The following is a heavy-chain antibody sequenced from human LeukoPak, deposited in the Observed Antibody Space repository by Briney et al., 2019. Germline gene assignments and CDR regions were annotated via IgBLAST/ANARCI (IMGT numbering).Heavy chain of an antibody. J-gene: IGHJ3*02. CDR1: GFTFSSYA. D-gene: IGHD3-22*01. CDR2: ISSNGSST. Sequence: GGSLRLSCAASGFTFSSYAMHWVRQAPGKGLEYVSAISSNGSSTYYANSVKGRFTISRDNSKNTLYLQMGSLRAEDMAVYYCARSMRGAYYYDSSGSFDIWGQGTMVTVSS. CDR3: ARSMRGAYYYDSSGSFDI. V-gene: IGHV3-64*01.